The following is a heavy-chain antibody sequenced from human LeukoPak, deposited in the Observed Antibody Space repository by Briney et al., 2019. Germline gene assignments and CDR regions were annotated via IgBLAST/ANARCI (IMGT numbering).Heavy chain of an antibody. CDR1: GGSISSYY. Sequence: SETLSLTCTVSGGSISSYYWSWIRQPAGKGLEWIGHIYTSGSTTYNPSLTSRVTILIDKSRNQFSLKLSSVTAADTAVYYCARDSIAVPGTFDYWGQGTLVTVSS. J-gene: IGHJ4*02. V-gene: IGHV4-4*07. CDR2: IYTSGST. CDR3: ARDSIAVPGTFDY. D-gene: IGHD6-19*01.